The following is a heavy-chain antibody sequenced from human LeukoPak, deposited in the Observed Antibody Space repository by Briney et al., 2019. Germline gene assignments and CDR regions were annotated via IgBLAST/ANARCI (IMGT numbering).Heavy chain of an antibody. CDR3: AKRSTPGYSNKWCLDF. J-gene: IGHJ4*02. V-gene: IGHV1-46*01. CDR1: GYTFTDNF. D-gene: IGHD6-13*01. CDR2: INPSGGST. Sequence: ASVKVSCKASGYTFTDNFMHWVRQAPGQGLEWMGMINPSGGSTTYAQKFQGRVTMTRDTSTSTVYMELSSLRSEDTAVYYCAKRSTPGYSNKWCLDFWGQGTLVTVSS.